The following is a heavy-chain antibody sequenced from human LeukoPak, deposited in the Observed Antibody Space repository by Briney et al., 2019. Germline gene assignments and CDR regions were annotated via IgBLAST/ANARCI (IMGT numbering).Heavy chain of an antibody. V-gene: IGHV3-72*01. D-gene: IGHD3-10*01. J-gene: IGHJ3*02. CDR1: GFGCSDHY. CDR3: TRGKSVSGGASDI. CDR2: SEDKANSYTT. Sequence: PGGSLRLSCAASGFGCSDHYMGWVRQAPGKGLEWVGRSEDKANSYTTEYAASVKGRFSISRDDSKNSLYLQMNSLKTEDTAVYYCTRGKSVSGGASDIWGQGTMVTVSS.